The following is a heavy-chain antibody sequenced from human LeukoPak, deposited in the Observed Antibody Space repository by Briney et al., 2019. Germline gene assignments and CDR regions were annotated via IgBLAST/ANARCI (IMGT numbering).Heavy chain of an antibody. CDR1: GGSISSGCYY. CDR3: EREYNSGWYGG. Sequence: PSETLSLTCTVSGGSISSGCYYWSWIRQHPGKGLEWIGYIYYSGSTYYNPSLKSRVTISVDTSKNQFSLKLSSVTAADTAVYYCEREYNSGWYGGWGQGTLVTVSS. D-gene: IGHD6-19*01. V-gene: IGHV4-31*03. J-gene: IGHJ4*02. CDR2: IYYSGST.